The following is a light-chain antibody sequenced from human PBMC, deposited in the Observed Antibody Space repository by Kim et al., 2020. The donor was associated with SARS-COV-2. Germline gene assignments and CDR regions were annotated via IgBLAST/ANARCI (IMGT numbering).Light chain of an antibody. J-gene: IGKJ2*01. CDR2: GAS. CDR3: QQYGSSPRNT. V-gene: IGKV3-20*01. Sequence: SPGERATLSCRASQSVSSSYVAWYQQKPGQAPRLLIYGASSRATGIPDRFSGSGSGTDFTLTISRLEPEDFAVYYCQQYGSSPRNTFGQGTKLEI. CDR1: QSVSSSY.